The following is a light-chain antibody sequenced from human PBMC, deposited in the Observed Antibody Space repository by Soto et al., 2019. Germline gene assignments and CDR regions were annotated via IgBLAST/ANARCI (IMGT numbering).Light chain of an antibody. CDR3: GSWDSSLSAYV. V-gene: IGLV1-51*01. CDR1: SSNIGGNS. CDR2: DDN. J-gene: IGLJ1*01. Sequence: QSVMTQPPSVSAAPGQKVTISCSGSSSNIGGNSVSWYQQLPGTAPKLLIYDDNKRPSGIPDRFSGLKSGTSATLGITGFQTGDEADYYCGSWDSSLSAYVFGTGTKLTVL.